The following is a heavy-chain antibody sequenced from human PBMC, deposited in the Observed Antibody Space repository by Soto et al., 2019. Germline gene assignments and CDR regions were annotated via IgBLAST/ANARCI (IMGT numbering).Heavy chain of an antibody. J-gene: IGHJ4*02. CDR2: IYYSGST. CDR3: ARGGKDDYVWGSYPTEPY. D-gene: IGHD3-16*02. Sequence: LSLTCTVSGGSISSGDYYWSWIRQPPGKGLEWIGYIYYSGSTYYNPSLKSRVTISVDTSKNQFSLKLSSVTAADTAVYYCARGGKDDYVWGSYPTEPYWGQGTLVTVSS. V-gene: IGHV4-30-4*01. CDR1: GGSISSGDYY.